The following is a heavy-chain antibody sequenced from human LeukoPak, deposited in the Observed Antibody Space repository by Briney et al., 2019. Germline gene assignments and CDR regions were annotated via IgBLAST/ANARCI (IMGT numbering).Heavy chain of an antibody. V-gene: IGHV3-30*02. CDR3: AKEGADFRHVDY. J-gene: IGHJ4*02. D-gene: IGHD3-3*01. CDR1: GFTFSSYG. CDR2: IRYDGTDI. Sequence: GGSLRLSCAASGFTFSSYGMHWVRQAPGRGLEWVAFIRYDGTDIAYADSVRGRLTISRDNSKNTLYLQMNSLRVEDTAIYYCAKEGADFRHVDYWGQGSLVTVSS.